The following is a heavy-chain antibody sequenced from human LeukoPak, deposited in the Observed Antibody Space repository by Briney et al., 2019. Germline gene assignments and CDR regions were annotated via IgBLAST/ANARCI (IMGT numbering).Heavy chain of an antibody. CDR2: INHSGST. CDR3: ARSLRGSYYVRAFDI. D-gene: IGHD1-26*01. CDR1: GGSFSGYY. J-gene: IGHJ3*02. Sequence: PSETLSLTCAVYGGSFSGYYWSWIRQPPGKGLEWIGEINHSGSTNYNPSLKSRVTISVDTSKNQFSLKLNSVTAADTAVYYCARSLRGSYYVRAFDIWGQGTMVTVSS. V-gene: IGHV4-34*01.